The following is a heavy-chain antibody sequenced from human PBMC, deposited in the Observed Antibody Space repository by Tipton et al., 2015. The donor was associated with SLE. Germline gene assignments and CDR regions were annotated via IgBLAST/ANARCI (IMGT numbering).Heavy chain of an antibody. D-gene: IGHD2-21*01. V-gene: IGHV4-34*01. CDR2: INHSGST. J-gene: IGHJ4*02. CDR1: GGSFSGYY. CDR3: ARVSSSTRYSFPFDF. Sequence: TLSLTCAVYGGSFSGYYWSWICQPPGKGLEWIGEINHSGSTNYNPSLKSRVTISVDTSKNQFSLKLSSVTAADTAVYYCARVSSSTRYSFPFDFWGQGVLVTVSA.